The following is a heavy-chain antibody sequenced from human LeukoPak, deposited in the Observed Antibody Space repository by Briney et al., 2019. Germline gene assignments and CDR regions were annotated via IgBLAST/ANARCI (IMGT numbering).Heavy chain of an antibody. J-gene: IGHJ5*02. CDR2: INPSGSST. CDR1: GYSFTSHY. Sequence: ASVKVSCKASGYSFTSHYMHWVRQAPGQGLEWMGLINPSGSSTLYAQKFQGRVTMTRDMSTTTDYMELSSLRSEDTAVYYCARDNSVGDIAWWFDPWGQGTLVAVSS. V-gene: IGHV1-46*01. D-gene: IGHD3-16*02. CDR3: ARDNSVGDIAWWFDP.